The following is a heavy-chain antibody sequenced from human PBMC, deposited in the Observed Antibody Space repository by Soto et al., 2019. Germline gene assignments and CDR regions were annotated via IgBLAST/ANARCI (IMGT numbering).Heavy chain of an antibody. CDR1: CGTISDFD. CDR3: LTRGFGPLHGLVDV. CDR2: ISYSGST. V-gene: IGHV4-59*08. J-gene: IGHJ6*02. D-gene: IGHD3-10*01. Sequence: SEIQCDRWTVFCGTISDFDWRWILQNPGKGLEWIGYISYSGSTSYNPSLKSRLIISVDTSQNQVSLKLASVTAADTAVYYCLTRGFGPLHGLVDVWGQGTTVTVSS.